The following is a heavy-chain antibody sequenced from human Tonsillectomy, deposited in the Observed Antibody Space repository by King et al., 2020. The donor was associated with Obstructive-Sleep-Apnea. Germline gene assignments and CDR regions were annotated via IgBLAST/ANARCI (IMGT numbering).Heavy chain of an antibody. V-gene: IGHV4-39*07. D-gene: IGHD5-24*01. CDR2: IYYSGST. CDR3: AREVHRDVGRGYYYYYGMDV. Sequence: QLQESGPGLVKPSETLSLTCTVSGGSISSSSYYWGWIRQPPGKGLGWIGGIYYSGSTYYNPSLKSRVTISVDTLKHQFSLKLSSLTAADTAVYYCAREVHRDVGRGYYYYYGMDVWGQGTTVTVSS. CDR1: GGSISSSSYY. J-gene: IGHJ6*02.